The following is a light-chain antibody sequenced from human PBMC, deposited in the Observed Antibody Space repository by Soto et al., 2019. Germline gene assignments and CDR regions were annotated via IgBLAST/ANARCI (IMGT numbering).Light chain of an antibody. J-gene: IGLJ2*01. CDR2: GNN. Sequence: QSVVTQPPSVSGAPGQRVTISCTGSSSNIGAGYDVHWYQQFPGTAPKLLIYGNNNRPSGVTDRFSGSKSGTSASLAITGLQAEDEADYYCQSFDARVNSVVCGGGTKLTVL. V-gene: IGLV1-40*01. CDR1: SSNIGAGYD. CDR3: QSFDARVNSVV.